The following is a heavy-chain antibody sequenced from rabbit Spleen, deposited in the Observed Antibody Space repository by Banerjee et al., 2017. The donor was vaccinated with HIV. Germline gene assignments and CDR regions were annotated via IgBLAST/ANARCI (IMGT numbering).Heavy chain of an antibody. Sequence: QSLEESGGDLVQPEGSLTLTCTASGFSFSSSYYMCWVRQAPGKGLEWIACIYTGSGSTWYASWVNGRFTISKTSSTTVTLQMTSLTAADTATYFCARGSAYTYYGMDLWGPGTLVTVS. J-gene: IGHJ6*01. CDR3: ARGSAYTYYGMDL. D-gene: IGHD1-1*01. CDR2: IYTGSGST. V-gene: IGHV1S40*01. CDR1: GFSFSSSYY.